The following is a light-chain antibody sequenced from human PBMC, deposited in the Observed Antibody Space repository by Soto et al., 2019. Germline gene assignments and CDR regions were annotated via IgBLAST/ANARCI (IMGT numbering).Light chain of an antibody. CDR1: QSVSSN. J-gene: IGKJ4*01. CDR3: QQSNNWPLT. CDR2: GVS. V-gene: IGKV3-15*01. Sequence: EIVMTQSPATLSVSPGERATLSCRASQSVSSNLAWYQQKPGQAPRLLIYGVSTRATGIPARFSGSGSGTEFTLTISSLQSEDFAVYYCQQSNNWPLTFGGGTTVEIK.